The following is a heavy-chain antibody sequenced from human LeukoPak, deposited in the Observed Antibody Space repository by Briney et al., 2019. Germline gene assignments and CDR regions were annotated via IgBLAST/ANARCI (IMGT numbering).Heavy chain of an antibody. CDR1: GYTFSSYA. D-gene: IGHD6-19*01. CDR2: ISGSGGST. V-gene: IGHV3-23*01. Sequence: GGSLRLSCAASGYTFSSYAMSWVRQAPGKGLEWVSAISGSGGSTYYADSVKGRFTISRDNSKNTLYLQMNSLRAEDTSVYCCAKEGFQWLWAFDYWGQGTLVTVSS. J-gene: IGHJ4*02. CDR3: AKEGFQWLWAFDY.